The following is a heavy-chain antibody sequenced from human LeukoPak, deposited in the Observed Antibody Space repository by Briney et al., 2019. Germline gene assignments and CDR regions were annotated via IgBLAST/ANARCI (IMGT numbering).Heavy chain of an antibody. CDR2: IYYSGCT. CDR1: GGSISSGDYY. J-gene: IGHJ4*02. D-gene: IGHD2-2*01. Sequence: TSQTLSLTCTVSGGSISSGDYYWRWIRQPPGKGLEWIGYIYYSGCTYYNPSLKSRVTISVDTSKNQFSLKLSSVTAADTAVYYCARVSRDGYQLPWLCDYWGQGTLVTVSS. CDR3: ARVSRDGYQLPWLCDY. V-gene: IGHV4-30-4*08.